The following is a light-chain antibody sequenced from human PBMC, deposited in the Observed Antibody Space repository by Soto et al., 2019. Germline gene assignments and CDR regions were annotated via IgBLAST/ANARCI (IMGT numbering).Light chain of an antibody. J-gene: IGLJ1*01. CDR1: SSDVGGYNY. V-gene: IGLV2-8*01. Sequence: QSVLTQPPSASGSPGQSVTISCTGTSSDVGGYNYVSWYQQHPGKAPKPMIYEVSKRPSGVPDRFSGSKSGNTASLTVSGLQAEDEADYYCSSYAGSNNFVFGTGTKV. CDR2: EVS. CDR3: SSYAGSNNFV.